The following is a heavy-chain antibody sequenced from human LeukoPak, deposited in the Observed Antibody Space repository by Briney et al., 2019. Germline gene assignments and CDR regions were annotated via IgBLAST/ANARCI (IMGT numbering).Heavy chain of an antibody. D-gene: IGHD3-9*01. CDR1: GYSFTSYW. Sequence: GESLKISCKGSGYSFTSYWIGWVRQMPGKGLEWMGIIYPGDSDTRYSPSFQGQVTISADKSISTAYLQWSSLKASDTAMYYCARRSRRYDILTGYQAPGAFDIWGQGTMVTVPS. CDR2: IYPGDSDT. J-gene: IGHJ3*02. V-gene: IGHV5-51*01. CDR3: ARRSRRYDILTGYQAPGAFDI.